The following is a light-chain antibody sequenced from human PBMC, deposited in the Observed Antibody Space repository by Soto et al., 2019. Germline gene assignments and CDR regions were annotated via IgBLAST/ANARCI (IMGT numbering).Light chain of an antibody. V-gene: IGKV3-20*01. J-gene: IGKJ5*01. CDR3: QQYGSWII. CDR2: GAS. CDR1: QSVSSSS. Sequence: ASQSVSSSSLAWYQQKPGQAPRLLIYGASTRATGIPDRFSGSGSGTDFALRFSSLEPDDFAVFYCQQYGSWIIFGQGTRLEIK.